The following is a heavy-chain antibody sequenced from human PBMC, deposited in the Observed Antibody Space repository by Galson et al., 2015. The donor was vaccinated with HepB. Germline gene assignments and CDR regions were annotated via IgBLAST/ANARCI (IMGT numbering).Heavy chain of an antibody. CDR3: ARSMQVVAAADH. J-gene: IGHJ4*02. CDR2: IWHDGGNK. CDR1: GFTFSRNS. Sequence: SLRLSCAASGFTFSRNSMHWVRQAPGKGLEWVAAIWHDGGNKYYADSVKGRFTISRDNSKNTVSLQMNSLREEDMAVYYCARSMQVVAAADHWGQGTLVTVSS. V-gene: IGHV3-33*01. D-gene: IGHD6-13*01.